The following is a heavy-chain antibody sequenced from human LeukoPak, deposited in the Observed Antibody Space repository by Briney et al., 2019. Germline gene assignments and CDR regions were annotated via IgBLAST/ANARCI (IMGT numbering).Heavy chain of an antibody. D-gene: IGHD2-15*01. Sequence: SKTLSLTCAVYGGSFSGYYWTWIRQSPGKGLEWIGEINPNGYSNYNSSLKSRVTISVDTSKNQFSLKLTSVTAADTAVYSCARGRDIRVLHILHYYYNALEFWGQGTTVTVSS. CDR3: ARGRDIRVLHILHYYYNALEF. CDR1: GGSFSGYY. CDR2: INPNGYS. J-gene: IGHJ6*02. V-gene: IGHV4-34*01.